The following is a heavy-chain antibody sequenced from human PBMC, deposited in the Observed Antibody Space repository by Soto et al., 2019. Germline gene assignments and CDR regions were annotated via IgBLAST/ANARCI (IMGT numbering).Heavy chain of an antibody. CDR3: LRDRSASYSEGFDY. CDR1: GFTFSSYW. J-gene: IGHJ4*02. D-gene: IGHD1-26*01. V-gene: IGHV3-7*01. Sequence: GGSLRLSCAASGFTFSSYWMTWVRQAPGKGLEWVANIKHDGSEKYYVDSVKGRFTISRDTARNSVFLEMKSLRAEDTAVYSCLRDRSASYSEGFDYWGEGTLVNVSS. CDR2: IKHDGSEK.